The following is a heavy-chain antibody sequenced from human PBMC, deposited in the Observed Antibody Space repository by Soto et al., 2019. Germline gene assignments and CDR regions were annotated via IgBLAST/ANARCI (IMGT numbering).Heavy chain of an antibody. CDR2: IYYSGNT. CDR3: AKDPTGSSSSGAHYYYGMDV. V-gene: IGHV4-31*03. Sequence: PSETLSLTCTVSGGSIRSGGYYWSWVRQNPRKGLEWIGNIYYSGNTYYNPSLKSRLTISVDTSKNQFSLNLSSVTAADTAVYYCAKDPTGSSSSGAHYYYGMDVWGQGTTVTVSS. CDR1: GGSIRSGGYY. J-gene: IGHJ6*02. D-gene: IGHD6-6*01.